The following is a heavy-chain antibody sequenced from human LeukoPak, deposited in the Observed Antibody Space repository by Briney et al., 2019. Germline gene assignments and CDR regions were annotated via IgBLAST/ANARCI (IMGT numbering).Heavy chain of an antibody. CDR1: GYTFTGYY. V-gene: IGHV1-2*02. CDR3: ARVPGDYYYYYMDV. CDR2: INPNSGGT. Sequence: SVKVSCKASGYTFTGYYMHWVRQAPGQGLEWMGWINPNSGGTNYAQKFQGRVTMTRDTSISTAYMELSRLRSDDTAVYYCARVPGDYYYYYMDVWGKGTTVTVSS. J-gene: IGHJ6*03.